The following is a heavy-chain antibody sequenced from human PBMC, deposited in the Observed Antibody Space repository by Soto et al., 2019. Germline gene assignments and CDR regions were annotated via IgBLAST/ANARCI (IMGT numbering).Heavy chain of an antibody. CDR3: ARRVVRGVITYYYYGMDV. Sequence: SETLSLTCSIYSGSLSGYYWSWIRQPPGKGLEWIGEISQSGNTNYSPSLKSRVTISVDTSKNQFSLKLSSVTAADTAVYYCARRVVRGVITYYYYGMDVWGQGTTVTVSS. D-gene: IGHD3-10*01. J-gene: IGHJ6*02. CDR1: SGSLSGYY. CDR2: ISQSGNT. V-gene: IGHV4-34*01.